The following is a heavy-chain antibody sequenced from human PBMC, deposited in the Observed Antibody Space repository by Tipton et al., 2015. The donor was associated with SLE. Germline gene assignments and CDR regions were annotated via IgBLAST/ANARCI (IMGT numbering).Heavy chain of an antibody. D-gene: IGHD6-19*01. V-gene: IGHV4-31*03. J-gene: IGHJ3*02. CDR1: GGSISSGGYY. Sequence: TLSLTCTVSGGSISSGGYYWSWIRQHPGKGLEWIGYIYYSGSTYYNPSLKSRVTISVDTSKNQFSLKLSSVTAADTAVYYCARDTPASGAFDIWGQGTMVTVSS. CDR2: IYYSGST. CDR3: ARDTPASGAFDI.